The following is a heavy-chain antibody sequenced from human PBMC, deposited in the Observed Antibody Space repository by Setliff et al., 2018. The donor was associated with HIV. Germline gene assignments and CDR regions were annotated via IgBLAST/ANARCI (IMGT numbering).Heavy chain of an antibody. CDR1: GFTFSDYE. CDR2: IKQDGSGE. CDR3: ARDDSSGYSPYYFDH. Sequence: GGSLRLSCVASGFTFSDYEMNWVRQAPGKGLEWVANIKQDGSGENYVDSVKGRFTISRDNAKNSLYLQMNSLRAEDTAVYYCARDDSSGYSPYYFDHWGQGTLVTVSS. V-gene: IGHV3-7*01. D-gene: IGHD3-22*01. J-gene: IGHJ4*02.